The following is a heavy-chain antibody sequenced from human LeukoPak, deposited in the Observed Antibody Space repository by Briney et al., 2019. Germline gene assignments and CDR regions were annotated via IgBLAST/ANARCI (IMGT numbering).Heavy chain of an antibody. V-gene: IGHV3-23*01. CDR2: ISGSGGST. D-gene: IGHD1-7*01. CDR3: AKDRLRNYFDP. CDR1: AFTFSTYA. Sequence: PGGSLRLSCAASAFTFSTYAMSWVRQAPGKGLEWVSTISGSGGSTYHADSVKGRFTISRDNSKNTLYLQMNSLRAEDTALYYCAKDRLRNYFDPWGQGTLVTVSS. J-gene: IGHJ5*02.